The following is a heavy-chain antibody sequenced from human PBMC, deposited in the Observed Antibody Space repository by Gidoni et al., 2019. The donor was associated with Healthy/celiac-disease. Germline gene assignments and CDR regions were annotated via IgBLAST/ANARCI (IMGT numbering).Heavy chain of an antibody. J-gene: IGHJ5*02. V-gene: IGHV3-73*01. CDR2: IRSKANSYAT. CDR1: GFTFSGSA. Sequence: EVQLVESGGGLVQPGGSLKLSCAASGFTFSGSAMHWVRQASGKGLEWVGRIRSKANSYATAYAASVKGRFTISRDDSKNTAYLQMNSLKTEDTAVYYCTSSSAVARPWGQGTLVTVSS. CDR3: TSSSAVARP. D-gene: IGHD6-19*01.